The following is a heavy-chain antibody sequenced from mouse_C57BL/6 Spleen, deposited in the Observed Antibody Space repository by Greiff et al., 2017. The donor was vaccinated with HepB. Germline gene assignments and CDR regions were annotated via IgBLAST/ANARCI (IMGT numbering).Heavy chain of an antibody. V-gene: IGHV1-80*01. CDR2: IYPGDGDT. D-gene: IGHD2-5*01. J-gene: IGHJ1*03. CDR3: ARPSKSWYFDV. Sequence: VKLMESGAELVKPGASVKISCKASGYAFSSYWMNWVKQRPGKGLEWIGQIYPGDGDTNYNGKFKGKATLTADKSSSTAYMQLSSLTSEDSAVYFCARPSKSWYFDVWGTGTTVTVSS. CDR1: GYAFSSYW.